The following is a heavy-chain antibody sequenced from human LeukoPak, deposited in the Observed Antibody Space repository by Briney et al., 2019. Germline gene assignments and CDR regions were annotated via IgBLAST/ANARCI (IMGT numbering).Heavy chain of an antibody. J-gene: IGHJ4*02. V-gene: IGHV4-61*01. D-gene: IGHD3-3*01. CDR3: ARGDVHYDFWSGYLFDY. CDR2: IYYSGST. Sequence: SETLSLTCTVSGYSISNGYYWGWIRPPPGKGLEWIGYIYYSGSTNYNPSLKSRVTISVDTSKNQFSLKLSSVTAADTAVYYCARGDVHYDFWSGYLFDYWGQGTLVTVSS. CDR1: GYSISNGYY.